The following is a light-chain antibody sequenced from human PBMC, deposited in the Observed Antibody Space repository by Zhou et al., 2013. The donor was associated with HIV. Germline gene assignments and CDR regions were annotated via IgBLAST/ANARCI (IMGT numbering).Light chain of an antibody. CDR2: LGS. V-gene: IGKV2-28*01. Sequence: DIVMTQSPLSLPVTPGEPASISCRSSQSLLHSNGYNYLDWYLQKPGQSPQLLIYLGSNRASGVPDRFSGSGSGTDFTLTISRVEAEDVGVYYCMQLTQYNLPTFGQGTKLEIK. CDR1: QSLLHSNGYNY. J-gene: IGKJ2*01. CDR3: MQLTQYNLPT.